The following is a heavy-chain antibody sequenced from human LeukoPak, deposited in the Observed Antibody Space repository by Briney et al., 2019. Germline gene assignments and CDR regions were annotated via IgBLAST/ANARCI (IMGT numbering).Heavy chain of an antibody. CDR1: GFTFSTYA. J-gene: IGHJ4*02. D-gene: IGHD3-3*01. CDR3: ANGLSITIFGIPFDY. Sequence: GGSLRLSCEASGFTFSTYAMHWVRQAPGKGLEYVSTISSDGGSTYYADSVKGRFTISRDNSKNTLYLQMGSLRAEDTAVYYCANGLSITIFGIPFDYWGQGTLVTVSS. CDR2: ISSDGGST. V-gene: IGHV3-64*02.